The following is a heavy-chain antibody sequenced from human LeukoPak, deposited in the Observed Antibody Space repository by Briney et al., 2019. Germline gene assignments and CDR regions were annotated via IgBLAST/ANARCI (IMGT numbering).Heavy chain of an antibody. D-gene: IGHD4-17*01. CDR1: GFTFRSYT. J-gene: IGHJ6*03. CDR2: I. CDR3: VRKSYGDFLDYDYHLDV. Sequence: PGGSLRLSCAASGFTFRSYTMNWVRQAPGKGLEWVSSIKGRFTISGDNAKNSLYLQMNSLRVEDTAVYYCVRKSYGDFLDYDYHLDVWGKGTTVTVSS. V-gene: IGHV3-21*01.